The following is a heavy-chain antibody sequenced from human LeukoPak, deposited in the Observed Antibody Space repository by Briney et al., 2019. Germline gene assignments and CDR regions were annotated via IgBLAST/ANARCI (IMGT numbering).Heavy chain of an antibody. CDR1: GESLNDYY. V-gene: IGHV4-34*01. CDR3: ARTPGGWYDY. J-gene: IGHJ4*02. Sequence: PSETLSLTCGVHGESLNDYYWTWIRQSPGKGLEWIGEITHNGSTTFNPSLKSRLTISVDTSKNQFSLKLTSVIAADASVYYCARTPGGWYDYWGQGTLVTVSS. CDR2: ITHNGST. D-gene: IGHD6-19*01.